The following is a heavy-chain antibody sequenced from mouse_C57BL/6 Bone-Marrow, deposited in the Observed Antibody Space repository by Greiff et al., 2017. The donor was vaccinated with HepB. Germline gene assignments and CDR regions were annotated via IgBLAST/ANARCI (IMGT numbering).Heavy chain of an antibody. J-gene: IGHJ1*03. D-gene: IGHD1-1*01. V-gene: IGHV1-50*01. CDR1: GYTFTSYW. Sequence: VQLQQPGAELVKPGASVKLSCKASGYTFTSYWMQWVKQRPGQGLEWIGEIDPSDSYTNYNQKFKGKATLTVDTSSSTAYMQLSSLTSEDSAVYYCARGIYYYGIGYFDVWGTGTTVTVSS. CDR3: ARGIYYYGIGYFDV. CDR2: IDPSDSYT.